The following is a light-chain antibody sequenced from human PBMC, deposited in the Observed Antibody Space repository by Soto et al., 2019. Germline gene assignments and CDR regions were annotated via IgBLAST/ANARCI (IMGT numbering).Light chain of an antibody. CDR3: CSYAGSSTRVV. Sequence: QSVLTQPASVSGSPGQSITISCTGTSSDVGSYNLDSWYQQHPGKAPKLMIFEGSKRPSGVSNRFSGSKSGNTASLTISGLQAEDEADYYCCSYAGSSTRVVFGVGTTVTVL. CDR1: SSDVGSYNL. V-gene: IGLV2-23*01. J-gene: IGLJ2*01. CDR2: EGS.